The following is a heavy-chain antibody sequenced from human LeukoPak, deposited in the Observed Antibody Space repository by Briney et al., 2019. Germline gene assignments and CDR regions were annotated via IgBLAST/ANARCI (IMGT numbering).Heavy chain of an antibody. CDR3: ARRSLYYYGMDV. D-gene: IGHD2-15*01. CDR1: GGSISSYY. J-gene: IGHJ6*02. V-gene: IGHV4-59*08. Sequence: PSETLSLTCTVSGGSISSYYWSWIRQPPGKGLEWIGYIYYSGSTNYNPSLKSRVTISVDTSKNQFSPKLSSVTAADTAVYYCARRSLYYYGMDVWGQGTTVTVSS. CDR2: IYYSGST.